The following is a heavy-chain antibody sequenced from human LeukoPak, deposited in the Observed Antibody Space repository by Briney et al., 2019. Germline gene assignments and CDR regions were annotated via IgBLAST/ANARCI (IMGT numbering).Heavy chain of an antibody. CDR1: GGSISSYY. D-gene: IGHD3-22*01. CDR2: IYYSGST. CDR3: ARDMYYDSSGYYQHYYGMDV. J-gene: IGHJ6*02. V-gene: IGHV4-59*01. Sequence: SESLSLTCTVSGGSISSYYWSWLRQPPGKGLEWIGYIYYSGSTNYNPSLKSQVTISVDTSKNQFSLKLSSVTAADTAVYYCARDMYYDSSGYYQHYYGMDVWGQGTTVTVSS.